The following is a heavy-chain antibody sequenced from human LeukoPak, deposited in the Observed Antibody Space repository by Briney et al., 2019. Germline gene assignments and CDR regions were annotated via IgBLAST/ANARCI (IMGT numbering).Heavy chain of an antibody. CDR2: MNPNSGNT. D-gene: IGHD6-19*01. CDR3: ARAGGWHHPFDY. CDR1: GYTFTSYD. V-gene: IGHV1-8*01. J-gene: IGHJ4*02. Sequence: ASVKVSCKASGYTFTSYDINWVRQATGQGLEWMGWMNPNSGNTGYAQKFQGRGTMTRNTSISTAYMELSSLRSEDTAVYYCARAGGWHHPFDYWGQGTLVTAYS.